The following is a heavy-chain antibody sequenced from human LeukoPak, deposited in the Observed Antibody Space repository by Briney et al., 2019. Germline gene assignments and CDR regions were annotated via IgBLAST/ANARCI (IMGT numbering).Heavy chain of an antibody. V-gene: IGHV3-23*01. J-gene: IGHJ4*02. CDR3: AKDSAKKYDDY. D-gene: IGHD2/OR15-2a*01. CDR2: IGGSGTRT. CDR1: GFTFTTYG. Sequence: GGTLRLSCSASGFTFTTYGMNWVRQAPGKGLEWVSGIGGSGTRTYYADSVKGRFTISRDNSKNTLYLQMNSLRDEDTAVYYCAKDSAKKYDDYWGQGTLVTVSS.